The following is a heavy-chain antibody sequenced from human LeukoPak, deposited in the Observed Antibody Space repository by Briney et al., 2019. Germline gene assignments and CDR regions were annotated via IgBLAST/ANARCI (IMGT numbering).Heavy chain of an antibody. CDR1: GFTFTRYW. D-gene: IGHD6-19*01. J-gene: IGHJ4*02. CDR2: INSDGSST. Sequence: QAGGSLRLSCAASGFTFTRYWMYWVRQAPGKGLVWVSRINSDGSSTSYADSVKGRFTISRDNAKNSLYLQMNSLRAEDTALYYCAKDIGPGGSSGWYYFDYWGQGTLVTVSS. V-gene: IGHV3-74*01. CDR3: AKDIGPGGSSGWYYFDY.